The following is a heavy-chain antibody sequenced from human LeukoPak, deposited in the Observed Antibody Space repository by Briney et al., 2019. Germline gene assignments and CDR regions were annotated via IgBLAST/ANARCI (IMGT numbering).Heavy chain of an antibody. CDR1: GGSISSGGYY. V-gene: IGHV4-31*03. CDR3: ARDPPARLDYASGSYSRFDP. Sequence: KTSQTLSLTRTVSGGSISSGGYYWSWIRQHPGKGLEWIGYIYYSGSTYYNPSLKSRVTISVDTSKNQFSLNLTSVTAADTAVYYCARDPPARLDYASGSYSRFDPWGQGTLVTVSS. D-gene: IGHD3-10*01. CDR2: IYYSGST. J-gene: IGHJ5*02.